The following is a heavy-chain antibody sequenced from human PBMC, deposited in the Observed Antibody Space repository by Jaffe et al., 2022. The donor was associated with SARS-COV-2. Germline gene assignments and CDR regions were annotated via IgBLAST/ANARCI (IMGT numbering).Heavy chain of an antibody. CDR2: ISVSSTYI. D-gene: IGHD7-27*01. J-gene: IGHJ6*03. CDR3: ARDGTGGVDYYYYMDV. Sequence: EVQLVESGGDLVNPGGSLRLSCAASGFTFNSYSMHWVRQAPGKGLEWVSSISVSSTYIYYADSVRGRFTISRDNAKNSLNLQMNSLGADDSAVYYCARDGTGGVDYYYYMDVWGEGTTVTVSS. CDR1: GFTFNSYS. V-gene: IGHV3-21*01.